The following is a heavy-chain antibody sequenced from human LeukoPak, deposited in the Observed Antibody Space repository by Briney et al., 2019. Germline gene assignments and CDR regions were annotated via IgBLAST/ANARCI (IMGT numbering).Heavy chain of an antibody. V-gene: IGHV3-48*04. Sequence: RGSLRLSCAASGFTFSSYSMNWVRQAPGKGLEWVSYISSSSSTIYYADSVKGRFTISRDNAKNSLYLQMNSLRAEDTAVYYCARDEAGIRYFDWLLDYWGQGILVTASS. CDR2: ISSSSSTI. J-gene: IGHJ4*02. D-gene: IGHD3-9*01. CDR1: GFTFSSYS. CDR3: ARDEAGIRYFDWLLDY.